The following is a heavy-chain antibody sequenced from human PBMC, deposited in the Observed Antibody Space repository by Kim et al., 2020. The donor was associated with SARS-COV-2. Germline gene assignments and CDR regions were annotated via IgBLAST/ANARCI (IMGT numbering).Heavy chain of an antibody. V-gene: IGHV3-74*01. D-gene: IGHD6-19*01. J-gene: IGHJ4*02. CDR3: ARRAYSSGWWYFDY. Sequence: YADAVKGRFTISRDNAKNTLYLQMNSLRVEDTAVYYCARRAYSSGWWYFDYWGQGTLVTVSS.